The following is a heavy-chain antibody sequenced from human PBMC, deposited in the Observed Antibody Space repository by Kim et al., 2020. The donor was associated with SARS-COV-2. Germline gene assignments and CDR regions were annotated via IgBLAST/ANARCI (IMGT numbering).Heavy chain of an antibody. CDR1: GFTFSSYS. CDR3: ARDSNGYNTKVFDY. CDR2: ISSSSSYI. J-gene: IGHJ4*02. D-gene: IGHD2-8*01. Sequence: GGSLRLSCAASGFTFSSYSMNWVRQAPGKGLEWVSSISSSSSYIYYADSVKGRFTISRDTAKNSLYLQMNSLRAEDTAVYYCARDSNGYNTKVFDYWGQGTLVNVSS. V-gene: IGHV3-21*01.